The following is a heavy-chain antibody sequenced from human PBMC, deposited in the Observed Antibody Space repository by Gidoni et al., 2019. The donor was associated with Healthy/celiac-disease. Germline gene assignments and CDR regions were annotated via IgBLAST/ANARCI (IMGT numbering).Heavy chain of an antibody. D-gene: IGHD3-22*01. CDR1: GFTFSSYG. V-gene: IGHV3-33*01. Sequence: QVQLVESGGGVVQPGRSLRLSCAASGFTFSSYGMHWVRQAPGKGLEWVAVIWDDGSNKYYADSVKGRFTISRDNSKNTLYLQMNSLRAEDTAVYYCARDSGHYDSSGLGLDYWGQGTLVTVSS. J-gene: IGHJ4*02. CDR2: IWDDGSNK. CDR3: ARDSGHYDSSGLGLDY.